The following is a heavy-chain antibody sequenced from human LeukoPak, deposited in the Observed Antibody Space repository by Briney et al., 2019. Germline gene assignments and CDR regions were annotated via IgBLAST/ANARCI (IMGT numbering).Heavy chain of an antibody. D-gene: IGHD6-13*01. CDR3: ARDGFWAAAGNSCWFDP. J-gene: IGHJ5*02. CDR2: IIPILGIA. CDR1: GGTFSDYA. V-gene: IGHV1-69*04. Sequence: SVKVSCKASGGTFSDYAINWVRQAPGQGLEWMGRIIPILGIANYAQKFQGRVTITADKSTSTAYMELSSLRSEDTAVYYCARDGFWAAAGNSCWFDPWGQGTLVTVSS.